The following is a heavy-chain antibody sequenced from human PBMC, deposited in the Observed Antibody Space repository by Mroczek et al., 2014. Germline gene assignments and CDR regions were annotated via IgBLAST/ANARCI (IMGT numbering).Heavy chain of an antibody. V-gene: IGHV3-53*01. D-gene: IGHD3-22*01. CDR1: GFTVSSNY. J-gene: IGHJ6*02. CDR2: IYSGGST. Sequence: VQLVQSGGGLVQPGGSLRLSCAASGFTVSSNYMSWVRQAPGKGLEWVSVIYSGGSTYYADSVKGRFTISRDNSKNTLYLQMNSLRAEDTAVYYCARETDYYDSSGFMDVWGQGTTVTVSS. CDR3: ARETDYYDSSGFMDV.